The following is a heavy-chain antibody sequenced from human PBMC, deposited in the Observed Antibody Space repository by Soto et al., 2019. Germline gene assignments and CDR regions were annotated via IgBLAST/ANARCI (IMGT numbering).Heavy chain of an antibody. V-gene: IGHV5-10-1*01. CDR2: IDPSDSYT. Sequence: PGESLKISCKGSGYSFTSYWISWVRQMPGKGLEWMGRIDPSDSYTNYSPSFQGHVTISADKSISTAYLQWSSLKASDTAMYYCARLKRGITMVRGVIPGSYGMDVWGQGTTVTVSS. J-gene: IGHJ6*02. D-gene: IGHD3-10*01. CDR3: ARLKRGITMVRGVIPGSYGMDV. CDR1: GYSFTSYW.